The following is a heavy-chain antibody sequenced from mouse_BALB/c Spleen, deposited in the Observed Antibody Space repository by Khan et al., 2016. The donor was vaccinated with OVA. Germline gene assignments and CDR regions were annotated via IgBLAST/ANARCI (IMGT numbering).Heavy chain of an antibody. CDR2: IHYSGST. Sequence: EVQLQESGPDLVKPSQSLSLTCTVTGYSITSGYSWHWIRQFPGNKLERMGYIHYSGSTNYNPSLKSRISITRDTSKNQFFLQLTSVTTEESATYYCARRGTVVAPMDYWGQGTSVTVSS. V-gene: IGHV3-1*02. J-gene: IGHJ4*01. CDR3: ARRGTVVAPMDY. D-gene: IGHD1-1*01. CDR1: GYSITSGYS.